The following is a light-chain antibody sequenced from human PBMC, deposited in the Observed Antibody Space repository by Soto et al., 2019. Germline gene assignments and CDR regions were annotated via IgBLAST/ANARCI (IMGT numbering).Light chain of an antibody. CDR2: DAS. Sequence: DIQMTQSPSTLSASVGERATITCRASQSVSSWLAWYQQKPGKAPRLLIYDASSLKSGVPSRFSGSGSGTDFTLTSSILQPDDFATYCRQQYNSYSWTFGQGTKVEIK. V-gene: IGKV1-5*01. J-gene: IGKJ1*01. CDR1: QSVSSW. CDR3: QQYNSYSWT.